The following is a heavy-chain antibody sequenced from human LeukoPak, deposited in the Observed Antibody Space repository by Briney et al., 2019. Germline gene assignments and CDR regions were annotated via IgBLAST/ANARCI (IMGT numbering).Heavy chain of an antibody. D-gene: IGHD6-13*01. V-gene: IGHV3-23*01. J-gene: IGHJ4*02. Sequence: PGGSLRLSCAASGFTFSNYAMSWVRQAPGKGLERVSGISGSGVSTNYADSVKGRFTISRDNSKGTLYLQMNSLRAEDTAVYYCARNLAAAGTDYWGQGTLDTVSS. CDR2: ISGSGVST. CDR3: ARNLAAAGTDY. CDR1: GFTFSNYA.